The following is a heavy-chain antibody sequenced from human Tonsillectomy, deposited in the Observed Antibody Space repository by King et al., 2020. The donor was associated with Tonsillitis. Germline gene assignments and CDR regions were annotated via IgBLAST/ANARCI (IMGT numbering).Heavy chain of an antibody. J-gene: IGHJ3*02. CDR1: GYSFTDYY. V-gene: IGHV1-2*02. D-gene: IGHD3-22*01. CDR3: ARDIDPYYYGSSGYDGAFDI. Sequence: QLVQSGAEVKKPGASVKVSCKASGYSFTDYYIHWVRQAPGQGLEWMGWINPNSGGTKYAQKFQGRVTMTRDMSISTAYMELRRLRSDDTAVYYCARDIDPYYYGSSGYDGAFDIWGQGTMVTVSS. CDR2: INPNSGGT.